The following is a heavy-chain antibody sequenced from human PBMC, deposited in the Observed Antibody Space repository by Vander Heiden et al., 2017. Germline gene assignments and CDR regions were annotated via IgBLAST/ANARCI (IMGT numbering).Heavy chain of an antibody. D-gene: IGHD2-2*01. J-gene: IGHJ4*02. V-gene: IGHV1-2*02. CDR2: INPNSGGT. Sequence: QVQLVQSGAEVKKPGASVKVSCKASEYTFTGYYMHWVRQAPGQGLEWMGWINPNSGGTTYAQKFQGRVTMTRDTSISTAYMELSRLRSDDTAVYYCARDPSRSVVVPAAMGQGYWGQGTLVTVSS. CDR3: ARDPSRSVVVPAAMGQGY. CDR1: EYTFTGYY.